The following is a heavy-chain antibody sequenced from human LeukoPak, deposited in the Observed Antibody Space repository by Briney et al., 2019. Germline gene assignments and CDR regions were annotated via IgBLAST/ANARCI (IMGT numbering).Heavy chain of an antibody. Sequence: GWSLTLSCAASGFTFRRYWMTWVRQSPGKGLEWVANINQDGSEKYYGDSVTGRFTISRDNAENSLFLQVNSLRADDTGVYYCARAREAPANVFPDHWGQGVVVTVSS. CDR3: ARAREAPANVFPDH. V-gene: IGHV3-7*01. CDR2: INQDGSEK. CDR1: GFTFRRYW. J-gene: IGHJ4*02. D-gene: IGHD2-15*01.